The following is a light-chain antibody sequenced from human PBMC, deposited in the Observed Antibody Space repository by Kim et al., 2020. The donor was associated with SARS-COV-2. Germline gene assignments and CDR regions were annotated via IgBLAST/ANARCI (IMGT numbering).Light chain of an antibody. V-gene: IGKV1-39*01. CDR2: AAS. CDR1: QSISTY. CDR3: QQSYSTPWT. Sequence: DIQMTQSPSSLSASVGDRVTITCRASQSISTYLNWYQQKPGTAPKLLIYAASSLQSGVPSRFSGSGSGTDLTLTISSLQPEDFATYYCQQSYSTPWTFGKGTKVDIK. J-gene: IGKJ1*01.